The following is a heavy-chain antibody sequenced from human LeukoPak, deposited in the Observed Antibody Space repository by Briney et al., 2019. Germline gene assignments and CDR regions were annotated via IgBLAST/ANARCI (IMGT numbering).Heavy chain of an antibody. D-gene: IGHD5-12*01. V-gene: IGHV5-51*01. CDR3: ASRLRERFDS. Sequence: GESLKISCKGSGYRFTSYWIGWVRQMPGKGLEWMGIMYPVDSDTRYSPSFQGQVTISADKSISTAYLQWSSLKASDTAMYYCASRLRERFDSWGQGTLVTVSS. CDR2: MYPVDSDT. J-gene: IGHJ4*02. CDR1: GYRFTSYW.